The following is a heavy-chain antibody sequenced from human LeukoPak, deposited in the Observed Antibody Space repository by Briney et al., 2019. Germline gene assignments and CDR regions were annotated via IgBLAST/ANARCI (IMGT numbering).Heavy chain of an antibody. CDR1: GYTFSDFL. Sequence: ASVKVSFKASGYTFSDFLIHWVRQAPGQGLEWMGLISPGADGTNTAQRFQDRVTMTRDTSTSTVHLDLISLKSEDTAVYYCAREGRRDGYNVMAFDFWGQGTLVTVSS. D-gene: IGHD5-24*01. J-gene: IGHJ4*02. V-gene: IGHV1-46*01. CDR2: ISPGADGT. CDR3: AREGRRDGYNVMAFDF.